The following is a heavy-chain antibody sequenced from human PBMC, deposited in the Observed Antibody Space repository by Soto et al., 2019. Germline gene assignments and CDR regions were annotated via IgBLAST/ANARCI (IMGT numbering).Heavy chain of an antibody. Sequence: EVQLLESGGGLVQPGGSLRLSCAASGFTVGSSVMTWVRRSPGKGLEWVASVSGGGQNTYYADSVKGRFFISRDNSQNMVFLQITSPRDEDTAVYYCAKDIRPLPPYGDYDYWGQGTLVTVSS. V-gene: IGHV3-23*01. CDR3: AKDIRPLPPYGDYDY. CDR2: VSGGGQNT. D-gene: IGHD4-17*01. J-gene: IGHJ4*02. CDR1: GFTVGSSV.